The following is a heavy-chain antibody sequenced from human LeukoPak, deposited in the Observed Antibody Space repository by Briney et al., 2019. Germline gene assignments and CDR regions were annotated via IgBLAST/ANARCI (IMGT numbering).Heavy chain of an antibody. V-gene: IGHV4-59*01. Sequence: SETLSLTCTVSGGSISSYYWTWIRQPPGKGLEWIGYIYYTGSTNCNPSLKSRVTISVDTSKNQFSLKLSSVTAADTAVYYCARGKPATDLDYWGQGTLVTVPS. CDR3: ARGKPATDLDY. CDR1: GGSISSYY. CDR2: IYYTGST. D-gene: IGHD2-2*01. J-gene: IGHJ4*02.